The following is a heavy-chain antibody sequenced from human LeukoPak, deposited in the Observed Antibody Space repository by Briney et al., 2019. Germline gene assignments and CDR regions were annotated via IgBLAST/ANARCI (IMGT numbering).Heavy chain of an antibody. Sequence: PGGSLRLSCAASGFTFSANDMTWVRQAPGKGLEWVSAISGSGGSTYYADSVKGRFTISRDNSKNTLYLQMNSLRAEDTAIYYCAKAPSGGSSGWYETQNYYFDYWGQGTLVTVSS. CDR2: ISGSGGST. CDR3: AKAPSGGSSGWYETQNYYFDY. CDR1: GFTFSAND. J-gene: IGHJ4*02. D-gene: IGHD6-19*01. V-gene: IGHV3-23*01.